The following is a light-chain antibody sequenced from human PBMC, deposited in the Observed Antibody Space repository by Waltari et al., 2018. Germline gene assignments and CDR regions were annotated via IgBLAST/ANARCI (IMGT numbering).Light chain of an antibody. Sequence: QSALTQPASMSGSPGQSITISCTGTSTDLGPSNVVSWYQHHPGKAPKRIIYEVRKRPSGIADRFSGSMSGSTASLTISRLQAEDEAEYYCCSFAGKSYVFGTGTKVTVL. V-gene: IGLV2-23*02. J-gene: IGLJ1*01. CDR2: EVR. CDR3: CSFAGKSYV. CDR1: STDLGPSNV.